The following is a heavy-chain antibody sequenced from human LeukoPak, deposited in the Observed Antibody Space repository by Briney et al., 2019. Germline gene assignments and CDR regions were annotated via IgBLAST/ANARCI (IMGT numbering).Heavy chain of an antibody. Sequence: SQTLSLTCTVSGGSISSGGYYWSWIRQHPGKGLEWIGYIYYSGSTYYNPSLKSRVTISVDTSKNQFSLELSSVTAADTAVYYCAREKPLYYYDSSGYLDWGQGTLVTVSS. CDR2: IYYSGST. CDR3: AREKPLYYYDSSGYLD. J-gene: IGHJ4*02. D-gene: IGHD3-22*01. V-gene: IGHV4-31*03. CDR1: GGSISSGGYY.